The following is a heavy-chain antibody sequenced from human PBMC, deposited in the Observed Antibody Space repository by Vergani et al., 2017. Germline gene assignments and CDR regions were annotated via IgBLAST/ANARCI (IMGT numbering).Heavy chain of an antibody. V-gene: IGHV3-30*03. CDR3: ARDNYSNYWFDP. CDR1: GFPFSDYG. Sequence: QVQLVESGGGEVQPGRSLRLSCSAAGFPFSDYGVHWVRQAPGKGLEWVSVISYDGNKKNYADSVKGRFTISRDNSKNTLYLEMNALRAEDTAVYYCARDNYSNYWFDPWGQGTLVTVSS. D-gene: IGHD4-11*01. CDR2: ISYDGNKK. J-gene: IGHJ5*02.